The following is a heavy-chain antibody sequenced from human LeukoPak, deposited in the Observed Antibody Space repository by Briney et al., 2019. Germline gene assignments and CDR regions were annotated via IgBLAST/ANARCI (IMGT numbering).Heavy chain of an antibody. V-gene: IGHV4-59*01. J-gene: IGHJ2*01. CDR3: ARGERGNSGPDPFDL. Sequence: SETLSLTCTVSGGSISSYYWSWIRQPPGKGLEWIGYIYYSGSTNYNPSLKSRVTISVDTSKNQFSLKLSSVTAADTAVYYCARGERGNSGPDPFDLWGRGTLVTVSS. CDR2: IYYSGST. D-gene: IGHD5-12*01. CDR1: GGSISSYY.